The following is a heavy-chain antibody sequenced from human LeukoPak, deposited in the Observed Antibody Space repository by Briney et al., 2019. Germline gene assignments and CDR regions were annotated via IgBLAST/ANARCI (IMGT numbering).Heavy chain of an antibody. CDR3: ARHSYDILTGYYLNWFDP. CDR1: GGSISSSSYY. CDR2: IYYSGST. J-gene: IGHJ5*02. Sequence: PSETLSLTCTVSGGSISSSSYYWGWIRQPPGKGLEWIGSIYYSGSTYYNPSLKSRVTISVDTSKNQFSLKLSSVTAAGTAVYYCARHSYDILTGYYLNWFDPWGQGTLVTVSS. V-gene: IGHV4-39*01. D-gene: IGHD3-9*01.